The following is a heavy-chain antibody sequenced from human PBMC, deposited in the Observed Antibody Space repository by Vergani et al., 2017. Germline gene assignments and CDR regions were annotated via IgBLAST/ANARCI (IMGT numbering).Heavy chain of an antibody. J-gene: IGHJ2*01. CDR3: AKDSPARIAAAGTSFYWYFDL. D-gene: IGHD6-13*01. CDR2: ISWNSGSI. Sequence: EVQLVESGGGLVQPGRSLRLSCAASGFTFDDYAMHWVRQAPGKGLEWVSGISWNSGSIGYAYSVKGRFTISRDNAKNSLYLQMISLRAEDTALYYCAKDSPARIAAAGTSFYWYFDLWGRGTLVTVSS. CDR1: GFTFDDYA. V-gene: IGHV3-9*01.